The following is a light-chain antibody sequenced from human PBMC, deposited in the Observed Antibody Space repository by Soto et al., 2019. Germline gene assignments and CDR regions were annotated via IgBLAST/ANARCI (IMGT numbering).Light chain of an antibody. CDR3: SSYAGSNNVV. V-gene: IGLV2-8*01. J-gene: IGLJ2*01. CDR1: SSDVGGYKY. Sequence: QSALTQPPSASGSTGRSVTISCTGTSSDVGGYKYVSWYQQHPGKAPKLMIYEVSKRPSGVPDRFSGSKSGNTASLTVSGLQAEDASDYYCSSYAGSNNVVFGGGTKLTVL. CDR2: EVS.